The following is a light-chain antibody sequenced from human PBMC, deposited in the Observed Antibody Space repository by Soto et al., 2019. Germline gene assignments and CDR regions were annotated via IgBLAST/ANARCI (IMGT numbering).Light chain of an antibody. Sequence: DIQMTQSPSSLSASVGDRVTITCRASQSISSYLNWYQQKPGKAPKLLIYAASSLQSGVPSRFSGSGSGTDFTFTISSLQPEDIATYYCQQYENLPITFGQGTRLEI. CDR3: QQYENLPIT. V-gene: IGKV1-33*01. CDR1: QSISSY. CDR2: AAS. J-gene: IGKJ5*01.